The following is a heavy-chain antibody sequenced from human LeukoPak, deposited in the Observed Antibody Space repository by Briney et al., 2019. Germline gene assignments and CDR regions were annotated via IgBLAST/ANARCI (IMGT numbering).Heavy chain of an antibody. CDR3: AKSAGDYYYYYMDV. CDR1: GFAFSSYA. Sequence: GGALRLSCAASGFAFSSYAMIWVRQAPGKGLEWVSSISGGGSNTYYADAVKGRFTISRDQSKNTLYVQMNTLRAEDTAIYYCAKSAGDYYYYYMDVWGKGTTVTVSS. J-gene: IGHJ6*03. CDR2: ISGGGSNT. D-gene: IGHD3-10*01. V-gene: IGHV3-23*01.